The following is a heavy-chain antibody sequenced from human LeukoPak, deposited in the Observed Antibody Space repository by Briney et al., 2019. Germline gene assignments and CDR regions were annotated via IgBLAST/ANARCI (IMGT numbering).Heavy chain of an antibody. CDR1: GFSFSSYE. CDR2: ISTSGSTI. J-gene: IGHJ4*02. D-gene: IGHD2-21*02. V-gene: IGHV3-48*03. CDR3: ARRAYCGGDCYSPVDY. Sequence: TGGSLRLSCAASGFSFSSYEMNWVRQAPGKGLEWVSYISTSGSTIYYADSVKGRFTISRDNAKNSLYLQMNSLRAEHTAVYYCARRAYCGGDCYSPVDYWGQGTLVTVSS.